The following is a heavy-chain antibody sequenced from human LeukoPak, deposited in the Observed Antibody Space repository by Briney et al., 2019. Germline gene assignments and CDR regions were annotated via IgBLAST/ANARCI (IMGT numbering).Heavy chain of an antibody. J-gene: IGHJ3*02. D-gene: IGHD1-26*01. Sequence: GAPVKVSCKASGYTFTSYGISWVRQAPGQGLEWMGGIIPIFGTANYAQKFQGRVTITADESTSTAYMELSSLRSEDTAVYYCARGLPWEYAFDIWGQGTMVTVSS. V-gene: IGHV1-69*13. CDR3: ARGLPWEYAFDI. CDR2: IIPIFGTA. CDR1: GYTFTSYG.